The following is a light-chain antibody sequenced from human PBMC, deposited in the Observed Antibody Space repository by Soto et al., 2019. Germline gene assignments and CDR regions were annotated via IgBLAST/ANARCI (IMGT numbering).Light chain of an antibody. CDR2: GAS. CDR3: QHYNNWWT. J-gene: IGKJ1*01. Sequence: EIVMTQSPATLSVSPGERATLSCRASQSVSANLAWYQQKPGQPPRLLIYGASTRATGIPARFSGSGSGTEFTLTISSLQSEDFAVYSCQHYNNWWTFGQGTKVEIK. CDR1: QSVSAN. V-gene: IGKV3-15*01.